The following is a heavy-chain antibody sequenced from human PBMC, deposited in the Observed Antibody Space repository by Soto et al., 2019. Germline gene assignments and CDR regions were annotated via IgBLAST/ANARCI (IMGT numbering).Heavy chain of an antibody. J-gene: IGHJ4*02. D-gene: IGHD5-18*01. CDR3: SRGILV. CDR2: ISYGGST. V-gene: IGHV4-31*03. Sequence: QVQLQESGPGLVKPSQTLSLTCTVSGGSINSGGYCWSWIRQHPGKGLDWIGCISYGGSTSYNPSLKSRVTISVDTSKNQCSLKLTSVTAADTAVSYCSRGILVWGQGALITVSS. CDR1: GGSINSGGYC.